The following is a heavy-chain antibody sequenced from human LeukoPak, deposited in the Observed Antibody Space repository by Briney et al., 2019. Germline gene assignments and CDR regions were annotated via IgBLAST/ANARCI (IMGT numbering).Heavy chain of an antibody. V-gene: IGHV3-7*01. CDR2: IKQDGSEK. J-gene: IGHJ5*02. CDR3: ARDREQWLSGAGNWFDP. Sequence: GGSLRLSCAASGFTFSSYWISWVRQAPGKGLEWVANIKQDGSEKYYVDSVKGRFTISRDNAKNSLYLQMNSLRAEDTAVNYCARDREQWLSGAGNWFDPWGQGTLVTVSS. D-gene: IGHD6-19*01. CDR1: GFTFSSYW.